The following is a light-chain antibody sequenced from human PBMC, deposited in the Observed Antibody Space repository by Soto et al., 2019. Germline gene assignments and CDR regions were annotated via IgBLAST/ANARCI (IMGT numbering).Light chain of an antibody. CDR3: QQYGSSPPWT. CDR1: QSVSSSY. CDR2: DAS. Sequence: EIVLTQSPGTLSLSPGERATLSCRASQSVSSSYLAWYQQKPGQAPRLLIYDASKRATGIPDRFSGSGSGTDFTLTISRLEPEDFAVYYCQQYGSSPPWTSGQGTKVDI. V-gene: IGKV3-20*01. J-gene: IGKJ1*01.